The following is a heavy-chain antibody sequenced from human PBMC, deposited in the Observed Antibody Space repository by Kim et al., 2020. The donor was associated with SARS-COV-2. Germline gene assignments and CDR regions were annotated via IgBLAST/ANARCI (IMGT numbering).Heavy chain of an antibody. V-gene: IGHV4-31*02. CDR3: ATTTHDAFDI. CDR2: ST. Sequence: STYYNPSLKSRVTISVDTSKNQFSLKLRSVTAADTAVYYCATTTHDAFDIWGQGTMVTVSS. J-gene: IGHJ3*02. D-gene: IGHD4-17*01.